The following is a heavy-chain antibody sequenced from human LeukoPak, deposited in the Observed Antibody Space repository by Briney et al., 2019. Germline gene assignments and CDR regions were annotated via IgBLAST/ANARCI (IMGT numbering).Heavy chain of an antibody. V-gene: IGHV1-46*01. J-gene: IGHJ4*02. CDR3: ARGGHYYDSSGYLDY. D-gene: IGHD3-22*01. Sequence: EASVKVSCKASGYTFTSYYMHWVRQAPGQGLEWMGIINPSGGSTSYAQKFQGRVTMTRDMSTSTVYMELSSLRSEDTAVYYCARGGHYYDSSGYLDYWGQGTLVTVSS. CDR2: INPSGGST. CDR1: GYTFTSYY.